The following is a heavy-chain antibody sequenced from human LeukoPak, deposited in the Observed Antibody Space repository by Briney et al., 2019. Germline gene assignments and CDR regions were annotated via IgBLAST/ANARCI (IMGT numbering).Heavy chain of an antibody. CDR3: AKDFPLTGTTLPPADY. V-gene: IGHV3-23*01. J-gene: IGHJ4*02. D-gene: IGHD1-20*01. CDR1: GFTFSSYA. Sequence: GGSLRLSCASSGFTFSSYAMSWVRQAPGKGLEWVSAISGSGGSTYYADSVKGRFTISRDNCKNTLFLQMNSMRAEDTAVYYCAKDFPLTGTTLPPADYWGQGTLVTVSS. CDR2: ISGSGGST.